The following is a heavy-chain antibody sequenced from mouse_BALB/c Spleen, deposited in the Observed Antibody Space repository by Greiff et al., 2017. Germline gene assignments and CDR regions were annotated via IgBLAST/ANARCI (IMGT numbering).Heavy chain of an antibody. V-gene: IGHV2-6-7*01. CDR3: ARDPYGGDWYFDV. Sequence: QVQLKESGPGLVAPSQSLSITCTVSGFSLTGYGVNWVRQPPGKGLEWLGMIWGDGSTDYNSALKSRLSISKDNSKSQVFLKMNSLQTDDTARYYCARDPYGGDWYFDVWGAGTTVTVSS. CDR1: GFSLTGYG. J-gene: IGHJ1*01. CDR2: IWGDGST. D-gene: IGHD1-1*01.